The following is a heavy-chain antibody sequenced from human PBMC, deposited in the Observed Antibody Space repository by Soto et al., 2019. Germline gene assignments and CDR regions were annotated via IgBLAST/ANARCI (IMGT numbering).Heavy chain of an antibody. J-gene: IGHJ4*02. Sequence: GGSLRLSCAASGFTFDDYAMHWVRQAPGKGLEWVSGISWNSEKYYVDSVKGRFTISRDNAKNSLYLQMNSLRAEDTAVYYCARVGRLYYDSSGYYYGPPGYFDYWGQGTLVTVSS. CDR2: ISWNSEK. CDR1: GFTFDDYA. D-gene: IGHD3-22*01. V-gene: IGHV3-9*01. CDR3: ARVGRLYYDSSGYYYGPPGYFDY.